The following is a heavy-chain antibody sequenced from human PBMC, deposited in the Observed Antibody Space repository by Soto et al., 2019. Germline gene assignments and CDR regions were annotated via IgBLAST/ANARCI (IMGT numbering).Heavy chain of an antibody. D-gene: IGHD2-2*01. J-gene: IGHJ6*02. CDR3: AKLGGAPSYCISTSCPPQPYYGMDV. V-gene: IGHV3-23*01. Sequence: GGSLRLSCAASGFTFSSYAMSWVRQAPGKGLEWVSAISGSGGSTYYADSVKGRFTISRDNSKNTLYLQMNSLRAEDTAVYYCAKLGGAPSYCISTSCPPQPYYGMDVWGQGTTVTVSS. CDR1: GFTFSSYA. CDR2: ISGSGGST.